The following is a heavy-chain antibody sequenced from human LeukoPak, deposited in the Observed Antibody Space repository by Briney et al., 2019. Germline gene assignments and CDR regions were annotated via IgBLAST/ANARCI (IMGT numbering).Heavy chain of an antibody. CDR1: GYTFTSYG. Sequence: ASVKVSCKASGYTFTSYGISWVRQAPGQGLEWMGWISAYNGNTNYAQKLQGRVTMTTDTSTSTAYMELRSLRSDDTAVYYCARDSQWELLSYFDYWGQGTLVTVSS. J-gene: IGHJ4*02. CDR3: ARDSQWELLSYFDY. D-gene: IGHD1-26*01. CDR2: ISAYNGNT. V-gene: IGHV1-18*01.